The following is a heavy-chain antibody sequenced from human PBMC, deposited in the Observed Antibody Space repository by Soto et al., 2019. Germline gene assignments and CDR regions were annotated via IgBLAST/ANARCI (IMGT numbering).Heavy chain of an antibody. CDR3: ALVDFSDYEFDY. CDR1: GGSISSGAYY. Sequence: QVQLQESGPGLVKPSQTLSLTCTVSGGSISSGAYYGIWIRQHPGKGLEWIGNIYYSGSTNYNPSLNSRVTLSVHTSNNQFPLKVSSLTAADTAVYYCALVDFSDYEFDYWSQGTQVTVSS. D-gene: IGHD4-17*01. V-gene: IGHV4-31*03. CDR2: IYYSGST. J-gene: IGHJ4*02.